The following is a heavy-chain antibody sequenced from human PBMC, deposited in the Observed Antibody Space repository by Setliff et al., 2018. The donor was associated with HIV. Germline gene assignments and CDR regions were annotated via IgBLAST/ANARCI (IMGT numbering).Heavy chain of an antibody. CDR1: GFTFSDVW. CDR3: SINSPLSS. J-gene: IGHJ4*02. Sequence: GGSLRLSCAASGFTFSDVWVHWVRQAPGRGLEWVGRIKNRPAGGTTEYAAPVKGRFTISRDDSKTMAYLQMNSLKIEDTALYFCSINSPLSSWGQGTLVTVS. CDR2: IKNRPAGGTT. D-gene: IGHD6-6*01. V-gene: IGHV3-15*01.